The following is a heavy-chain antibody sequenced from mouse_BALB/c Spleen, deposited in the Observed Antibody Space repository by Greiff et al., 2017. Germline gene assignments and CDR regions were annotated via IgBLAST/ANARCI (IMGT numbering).Heavy chain of an antibody. CDR1: GDSITSGY. Sequence: DVQLQESGPSLVKPSQTLSLTCSVTGDSITSGYWNWIRKFPGNKLEYMGYISYSGSTYYNPSLKSRISITRDTSKNQYYLQLNSVTTEDTATYYCARYQANWDVYAMDYWGQGTSVTVSS. CDR3: ARYQANWDVYAMDY. CDR2: ISYSGST. V-gene: IGHV3-8*02. D-gene: IGHD4-1*01. J-gene: IGHJ4*01.